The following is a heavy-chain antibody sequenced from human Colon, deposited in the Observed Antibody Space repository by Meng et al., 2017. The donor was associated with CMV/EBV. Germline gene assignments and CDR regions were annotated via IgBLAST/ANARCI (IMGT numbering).Heavy chain of an antibody. V-gene: IGHV6-1*01. CDR1: GDVVSSHSAA. D-gene: IGHD1-26*01. J-gene: IGHJ4*02. CDR3: ARGWELGS. CDR2: TYYRSQWYF. Sequence: QSGPGSVTPSHTPSLPCPLPGDVVSSHSAALNWIRQSPSRGLEWLGSTYYRSQWYFDYEVSVIGRITINADTSKNEFSLQLRSVTPDDTAVYYCARGWELGSWGQGTLVTVSS.